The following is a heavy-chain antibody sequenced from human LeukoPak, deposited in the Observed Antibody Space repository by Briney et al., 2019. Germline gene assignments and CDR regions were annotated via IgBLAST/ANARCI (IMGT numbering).Heavy chain of an antibody. Sequence: GESLKISCKGSGYTFTGYYMHWVRQAPGQGLEWMGWINPNTGGTNYAQKFQGRVTMTRDTSISTAYMELSRLRSDDTAVYYCARDPPYNYDLRAFDIWGQGTMVTVSS. J-gene: IGHJ3*02. CDR1: GYTFTGYY. V-gene: IGHV1-2*02. D-gene: IGHD3-3*01. CDR3: ARDPPYNYDLRAFDI. CDR2: INPNTGGT.